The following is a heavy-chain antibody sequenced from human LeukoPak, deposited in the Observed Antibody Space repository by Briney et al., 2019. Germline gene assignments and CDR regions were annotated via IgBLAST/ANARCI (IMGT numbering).Heavy chain of an antibody. J-gene: IGHJ4*02. CDR2: IYYSGST. V-gene: IGHV4-39*07. Sequence: SETLSLTCTVSGGSISSSSYYWGWIRQPPGKGLEWIGSIYYSGSTYYNPSLKSRVTISVDTSKNQFSLKLSSVTAADTAVYYCASTSYGSGSLIFDYWGQGTLVTVSS. D-gene: IGHD3-10*01. CDR3: ASTSYGSGSLIFDY. CDR1: GGSISSSSYY.